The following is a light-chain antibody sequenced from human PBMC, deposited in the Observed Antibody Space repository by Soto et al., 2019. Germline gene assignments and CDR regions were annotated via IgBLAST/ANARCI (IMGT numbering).Light chain of an antibody. Sequence: DIQMTQSPSTLSASVGDRVTITCRASQSISSWLAWYQQKPGKAPKLLIYDASSLESGVPSRFSGSGSGTEFNLTISSLQPDDFASYYCQQYNSSPWTFGQGTKVDIK. CDR1: QSISSW. CDR3: QQYNSSPWT. CDR2: DAS. V-gene: IGKV1-5*01. J-gene: IGKJ1*01.